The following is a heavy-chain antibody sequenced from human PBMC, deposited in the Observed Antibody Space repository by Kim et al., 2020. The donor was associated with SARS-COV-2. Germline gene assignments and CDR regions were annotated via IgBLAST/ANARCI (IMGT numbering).Heavy chain of an antibody. CDR1: GGTFSSYA. Sequence: SVKVSCKASGGTFSSYAISWVRQAPGQGLEWMGRIIPILGIANYAQKFQGRVTITADKSTSTAYMELSSLRSGDTAVYYCARDESSSWYNWFDPWGQGT. CDR2: IIPILGIA. V-gene: IGHV1-69*04. D-gene: IGHD6-13*01. CDR3: ARDESSSWYNWFDP. J-gene: IGHJ5*02.